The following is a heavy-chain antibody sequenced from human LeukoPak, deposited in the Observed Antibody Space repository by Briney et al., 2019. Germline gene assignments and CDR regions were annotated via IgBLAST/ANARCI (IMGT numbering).Heavy chain of an antibody. D-gene: IGHD3-22*01. CDR1: GYTFTSYG. CDR2: ISAHNGDT. CDR3: ARGDSSGWNY. J-gene: IGHJ4*02. V-gene: IGHV1-18*01. Sequence: GASVKVSCKASGYTFTSYGISWVRQAPGQGLEWMGWISAHNGDTNYAQKFQGRVSMTTDTSTSTGYMELSRLRSDDTAVYYCARGDSSGWNYWGQGTLVTVSS.